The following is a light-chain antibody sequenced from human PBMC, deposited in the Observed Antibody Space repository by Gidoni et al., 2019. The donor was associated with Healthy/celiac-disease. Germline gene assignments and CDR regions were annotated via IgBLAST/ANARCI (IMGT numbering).Light chain of an antibody. CDR3: QQYNNWPPLT. Sequence: VMTQSPATLSVSPGERATLSCRASQSVSSNLAWYQQKPGQAPRLLIYGASTRVTGIPARFSGSGSGTEFTLTISSLQSEDFEVYYCQQYNNWPPLTFGGGTKVEIK. CDR1: QSVSSN. V-gene: IGKV3-15*01. J-gene: IGKJ4*01. CDR2: GAS.